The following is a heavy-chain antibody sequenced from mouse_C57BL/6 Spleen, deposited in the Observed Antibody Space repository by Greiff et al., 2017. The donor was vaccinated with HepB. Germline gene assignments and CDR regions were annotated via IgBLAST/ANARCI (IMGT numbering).Heavy chain of an antibody. D-gene: IGHD4-1*01. V-gene: IGHV1-54*01. CDR1: GYAFTNYL. CDR3: SRYWEGAYFDD. CDR2: INPGSGGT. J-gene: IGHJ2*01. Sequence: QVQLQQSGAELVRPGTSVKVSCKASGYAFTNYLIEWVQQRPGQGLEWIGVINPGSGGTNYNEKFKGKATLTADKSSSTAYMQLSSLTSEDSAVYFCSRYWEGAYFDDWGQGTTLTVAS.